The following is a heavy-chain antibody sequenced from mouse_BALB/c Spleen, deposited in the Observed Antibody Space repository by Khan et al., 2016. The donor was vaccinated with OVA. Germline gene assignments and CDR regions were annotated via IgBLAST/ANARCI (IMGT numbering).Heavy chain of an antibody. J-gene: IGHJ3*01. Sequence: EVELVESGGGLVKPGGSLKLSCAASGFTFSDYYMYWVRQTPDKRLEWVATISDGGSSTYYPDSVKGRFTISRDNDKNHLYLQMSSLKSEDTAIYYCARAGDGGFAYGDQGTLVTVSA. V-gene: IGHV5-4*02. CDR3: ARAGDGGFAY. CDR2: ISDGGSST. D-gene: IGHD1-1*02. CDR1: GFTFSDYY.